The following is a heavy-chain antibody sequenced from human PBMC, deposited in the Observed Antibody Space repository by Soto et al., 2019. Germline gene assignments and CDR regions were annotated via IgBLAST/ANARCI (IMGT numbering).Heavy chain of an antibody. CDR3: ARERGVLLWFGEPWFDP. J-gene: IGHJ5*02. CDR1: GGSFSGYY. CDR2: INHSGST. V-gene: IGHV4-34*01. D-gene: IGHD3-10*01. Sequence: QVQLQQWGAGLLKPSETLSLTCAVYGGSFSGYYWSWIRQPPGKGLEWIGEINHSGSTNYNPSLRILVNISVDTPKNQFSLKLSSVTAADTAVYYCARERGVLLWFGEPWFDPWGKGTLVTGSS.